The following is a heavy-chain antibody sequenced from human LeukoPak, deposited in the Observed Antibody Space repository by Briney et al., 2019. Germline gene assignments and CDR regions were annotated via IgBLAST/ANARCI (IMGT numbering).Heavy chain of an antibody. V-gene: IGHV3-21*01. CDR2: ISSGSHHK. CDR1: GFTFSRFS. Sequence: GGSQRLSCAGSGFTFSRFSMIWVRQAPGKGLEWVASISSGSHHKYHADSLKGRFTISRDNSKRMLYLQMNSLRGDDTAVYYCVKDGSWSCTDWGQGTLVTVSS. CDR3: VKDGSWSCTD. J-gene: IGHJ4*02. D-gene: IGHD2-8*02.